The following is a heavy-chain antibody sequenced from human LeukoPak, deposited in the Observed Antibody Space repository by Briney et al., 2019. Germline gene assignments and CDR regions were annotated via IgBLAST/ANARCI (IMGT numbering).Heavy chain of an antibody. Sequence: PSETLSLTCAVYGGSFSSYYWSWIRQPPGKGLEWIGEINHSGSTNYNPSLKSRVTISVDTSKNQFSLKLSSVTAADTAVYYCARHNPDCSGGSCNDYWGQGTLVTVSS. CDR3: ARHNPDCSGGSCNDY. CDR2: INHSGST. V-gene: IGHV4-34*01. CDR1: GGSFSSYY. J-gene: IGHJ4*02. D-gene: IGHD2-15*01.